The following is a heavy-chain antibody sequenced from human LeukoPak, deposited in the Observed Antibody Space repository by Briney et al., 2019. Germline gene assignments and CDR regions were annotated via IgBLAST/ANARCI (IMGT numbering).Heavy chain of an antibody. J-gene: IGHJ4*02. CDR2: ITGRGGTT. CDR3: ASPATYRYAPSFDY. CDR1: GFTLSNFA. V-gene: IGHV3-23*01. D-gene: IGHD3-16*02. Sequence: GGSLRLSCAASGFTLSNFAMNWVRQAPGKGPEWVSAITGRGGTTYYADSVKGRFTISRDDAKNSLYLQMNSLRAEDTAVYYCASPATYRYAPSFDYWGQGTLVTVSS.